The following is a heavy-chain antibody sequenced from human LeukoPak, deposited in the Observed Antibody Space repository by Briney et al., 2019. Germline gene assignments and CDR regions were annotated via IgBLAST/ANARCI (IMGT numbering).Heavy chain of an antibody. CDR2: INHSGST. J-gene: IGHJ5*02. Sequence: PSETLSLTCAVYGGSFSGYYWSWIRQPPGKGLEWIGEINHSGSTNYNPSLKSRVTISVDTSKNQFSLKLSSVTAADTAVYYCARDGGSSTTLADIVVVPAAHRYNWFDPWGQGTLVTVSS. CDR3: ARDGGSSTTLADIVVVPAAHRYNWFDP. CDR1: GGSFSGYY. V-gene: IGHV4-34*01. D-gene: IGHD2-2*01.